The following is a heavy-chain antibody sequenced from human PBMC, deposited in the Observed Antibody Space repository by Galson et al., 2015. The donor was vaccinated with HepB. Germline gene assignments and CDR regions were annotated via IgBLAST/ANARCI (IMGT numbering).Heavy chain of an antibody. J-gene: IGHJ4*02. D-gene: IGHD4-17*01. Sequence: SLRLSCAASGFTLSSYAMHWVRQAPGKGLEWVSYSSSSSSTIYYADSVKGRFTISRDNAKNSLYLQMNSLRPEDTAVYYCAGYGDYAYWGQGTLVTVSS. CDR3: AGYGDYAY. CDR2: SSSSSSTI. V-gene: IGHV3-48*01. CDR1: GFTLSSYA.